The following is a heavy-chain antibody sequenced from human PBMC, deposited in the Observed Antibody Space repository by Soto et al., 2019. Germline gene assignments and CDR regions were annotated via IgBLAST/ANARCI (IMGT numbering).Heavy chain of an antibody. J-gene: IGHJ3*02. V-gene: IGHV4-34*01. Sequence: QVQLLQWGAGLLKPSETLSLTCGVYGGSFTNYYWSWIRQTPEKGLEWIGEINHSGGTDYNPSLKSRVTISVDTSKSQFSLKLSSVTAADTAVYYCARDVEGGALDIWGQGTMVTVSS. CDR3: ARDVEGGALDI. D-gene: IGHD3-16*01. CDR1: GGSFTNYY. CDR2: INHSGGT.